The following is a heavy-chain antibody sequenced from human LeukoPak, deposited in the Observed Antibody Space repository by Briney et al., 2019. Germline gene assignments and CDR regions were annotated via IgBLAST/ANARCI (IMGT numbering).Heavy chain of an antibody. CDR3: ARGVGIAAAHFDY. J-gene: IGHJ4*02. CDR2: INHSGST. Sequence: SETLSLTCAVYGGSFSGYYWSWIRQPPGKGLEWIGEINHSGSTNYNPSLKSRVTISVDTSKNQFSLKLSSVTAADTAVYYCARGVGIAAAHFDYWGQGTLVTVSS. V-gene: IGHV4-34*01. CDR1: GGSFSGYY. D-gene: IGHD6-13*01.